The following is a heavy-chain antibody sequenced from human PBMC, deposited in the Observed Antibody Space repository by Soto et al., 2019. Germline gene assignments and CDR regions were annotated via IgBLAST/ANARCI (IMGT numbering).Heavy chain of an antibody. CDR3: AASIFYYGMDV. V-gene: IGHV5-51*03. Sequence: GKSLRIECKGIGYAFMNYWISWVRQMPGKGLEWMGIIYPGDSDTKYNPSFQGQVTISADKSITTTYLQWSSLKASDTAIYYCAASIFYYGMDVWGQGTTVTVS. CDR2: IYPGDSDT. CDR1: GYAFMNYW. J-gene: IGHJ6*02.